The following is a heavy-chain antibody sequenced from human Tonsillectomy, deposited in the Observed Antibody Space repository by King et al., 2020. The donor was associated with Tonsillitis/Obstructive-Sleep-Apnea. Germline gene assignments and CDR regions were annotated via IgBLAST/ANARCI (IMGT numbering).Heavy chain of an antibody. V-gene: IGHV3-21*06. CDR3: ARERGYGDYYFDY. CDR2: ISRSSTHI. Sequence: QLVESGGGLVKPGGSLRLSCAASGFTFSSYTMNWVRQAPGKGLEWVASISRSSTHIDYADSLKGRFTISRDNAKNLLYLQMSSLRAEDTALYYCARERGYGDYYFDYWGQGTLVTVSS. D-gene: IGHD4-17*01. CDR1: GFTFSSYT. J-gene: IGHJ4*02.